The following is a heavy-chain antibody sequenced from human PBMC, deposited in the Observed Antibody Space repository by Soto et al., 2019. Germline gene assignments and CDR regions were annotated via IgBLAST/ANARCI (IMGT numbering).Heavy chain of an antibody. CDR1: GFTFSSYA. CDR3: STFQGETFNKWYFHY. CDR2: ITGGVGVT. D-gene: IGHD3-16*01. J-gene: IGHJ4*02. V-gene: IGHV3-23*01. Sequence: EVQLLESGGGLVQPGGSLRLSCAASGFTFSSYAMTWVRQAPGKGLEWVSVITGGVGVTYYADSVKGRVTISRDNSKNTWYLQMNSLRDEDTAVYNCSTFQGETFNKWYFHYFGQGTVVTVSS.